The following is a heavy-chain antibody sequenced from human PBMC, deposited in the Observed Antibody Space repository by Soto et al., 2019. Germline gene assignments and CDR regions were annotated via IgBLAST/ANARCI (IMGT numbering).Heavy chain of an antibody. CDR1: GFTFRSYV. CDR2: TSYGGSDK. J-gene: IGHJ1*01. V-gene: IGHV3-30*19. D-gene: IGHD3-16*01. CDR3: ARWGRTGGLDV. Sequence: QVQLVESGGGVVQPGTSLRVACVGSGFTFRSYVIHWVRQAPGKGLEWVALTSYGGSDKYYGDSVRGRFTISRDNSRNTVDMQMDSLRLEDPALYYCARWGRTGGLDVWGQGTLVSVSS.